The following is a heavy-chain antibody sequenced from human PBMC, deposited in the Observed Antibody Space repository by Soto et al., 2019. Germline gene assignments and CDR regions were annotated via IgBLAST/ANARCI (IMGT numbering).Heavy chain of an antibody. V-gene: IGHV1-18*01. CDR1: GYTFTSYG. J-gene: IGHJ1*01. D-gene: IGHD4-17*01. CDR3: ARAGLTVTTTRYFLH. CDR2: ISFYNGNT. Sequence: QVQLVQSGAEVKKPGASVKVSCKASGYTFTSYGISWVRQAPGQGLEWMGWISFYNGNTDYAQNLQGRVTMTTDTSTSTAYMELRSLRSDDTAVYYCARAGLTVTTTRYFLHWGRGTLVTVCS.